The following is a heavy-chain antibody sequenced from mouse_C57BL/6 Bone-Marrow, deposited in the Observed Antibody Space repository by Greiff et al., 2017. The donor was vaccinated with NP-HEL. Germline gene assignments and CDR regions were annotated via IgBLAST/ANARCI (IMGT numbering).Heavy chain of an antibody. Sequence: QVQLKQSGAELVKPGASVKLSCKASGYTFTEYTIHWVKQRSGQGLEWIGWFYPGSGSIKYNEKFKDKATLTADKSSSTVYMELSRLTSEDSAVYFCARHEEGYYYGSSYDAWFAYWGQGTLVTVSA. CDR2: FYPGSGSI. CDR3: ARHEEGYYYGSSYDAWFAY. CDR1: GYTFTEYT. J-gene: IGHJ3*01. V-gene: IGHV1-62-2*01. D-gene: IGHD1-1*01.